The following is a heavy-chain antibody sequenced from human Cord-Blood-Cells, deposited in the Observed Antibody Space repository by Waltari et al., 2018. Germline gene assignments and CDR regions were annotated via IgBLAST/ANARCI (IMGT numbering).Heavy chain of an antibody. V-gene: IGHV1-2*02. Sequence: QVQLVQSGAEVKKPGASVKVSCKASGYTFTGYYMHWVRQAPGQGLEWMGWINPNSGGTNYAQKFQGRVTMTRDTSISTAYMELSRLRSDDTAVYYCARSLYNWNSRYYYYYMDVWGKGTTVTVSS. D-gene: IGHD1-7*01. CDR3: ARSLYNWNSRYYYYYMDV. CDR1: GYTFTGYY. CDR2: INPNSGGT. J-gene: IGHJ6*03.